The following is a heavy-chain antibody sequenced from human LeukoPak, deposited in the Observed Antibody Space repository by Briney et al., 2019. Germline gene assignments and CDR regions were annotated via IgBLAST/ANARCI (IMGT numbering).Heavy chain of an antibody. J-gene: IGHJ4*02. CDR2: ISSNGAST. CDR1: GFNVGSYG. CDR3: ARWLGAYDC. Sequence: GGSLRLSCAASGFNVGSYGMHWVRQAPGKGLEYVSAISSNGASTYYADSVKGRFTISRVNPKNTLYLQMGSLRAEDMAVYYCARWLGAYDCWGQGALVIVSS. V-gene: IGHV3-64*02. D-gene: IGHD2-21*01.